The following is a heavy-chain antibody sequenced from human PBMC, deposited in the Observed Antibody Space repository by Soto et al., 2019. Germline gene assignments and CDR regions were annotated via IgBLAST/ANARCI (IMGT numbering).Heavy chain of an antibody. CDR1: GFTFSGYS. CDR3: AREDILGARSFDY. D-gene: IGHD1-26*01. V-gene: IGHV3-48*02. J-gene: IGHJ4*02. Sequence: GGSLRLSCAASGFTFSGYSMNWVRQAPGKGLEWISYISSLSSPRYYAESVEGRFIISRDNAKNSLYLQMNSLRDEDTAVYFCAREDILGARSFDYWGQGALVTVSS. CDR2: ISSLSSPR.